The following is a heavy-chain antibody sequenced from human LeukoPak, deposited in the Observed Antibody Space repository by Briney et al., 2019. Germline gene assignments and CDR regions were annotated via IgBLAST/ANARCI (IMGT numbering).Heavy chain of an antibody. V-gene: IGHV3-30*01. Sequence: GGSLRLSCAASGFTFSSYALHWVRQAPGKGLEWVAVILYDGSNKYYADSVKGRFTISRDNSKNTLYLQMNSLRAEDTAVYYCARDPDYGDYSLDYWGQGTLVTVSS. J-gene: IGHJ4*02. CDR2: ILYDGSNK. D-gene: IGHD4-17*01. CDR1: GFTFSSYA. CDR3: ARDPDYGDYSLDY.